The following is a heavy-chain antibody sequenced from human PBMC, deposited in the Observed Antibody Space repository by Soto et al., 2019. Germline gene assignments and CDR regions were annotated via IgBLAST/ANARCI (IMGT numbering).Heavy chain of an antibody. CDR1: GGSISSGDYY. V-gene: IGHV4-30-4*01. J-gene: IGHJ4*02. Sequence: QVQLQESGPGLVKPSQTLSLTCTVSGGSISSGDYYWSWIRQPPGKGLEWIGYIYCSGSTYYNPSLKSRVTISVDTSKNQFSLKLSSVTAADTAVYYCARAGWDDYGDYSGTRFDYWGQGTLVTVSS. CDR3: ARAGWDDYGDYSGTRFDY. D-gene: IGHD4-17*01. CDR2: IYCSGST.